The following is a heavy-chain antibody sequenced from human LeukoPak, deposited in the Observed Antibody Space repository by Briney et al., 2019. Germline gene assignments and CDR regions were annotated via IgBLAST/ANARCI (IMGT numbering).Heavy chain of an antibody. V-gene: IGHV3-7*01. CDR1: GFTFSSYW. CDR2: IKQDGSEK. CDR3: ARDDYYGSGSYYKYFQH. J-gene: IGHJ1*01. Sequence: GGSLRLSCAASGFTFSSYWMSWVRQAPGKGLEWVANIKQDGSEKYYVDSVKGRFTISRDNAKNSLYLKMNSLRAEDTAVYYCARDDYYGSGSYYKYFQHWGQGTLVTVSS. D-gene: IGHD3-10*01.